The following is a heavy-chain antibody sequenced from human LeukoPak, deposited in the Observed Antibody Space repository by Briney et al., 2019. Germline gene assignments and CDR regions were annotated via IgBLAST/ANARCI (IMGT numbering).Heavy chain of an antibody. CDR1: GESMNDHY. CDR3: ARAGSSARFDP. V-gene: IGHV4-59*11. J-gene: IGHJ5*02. CDR2: VHYSGST. D-gene: IGHD6-6*01. Sequence: SETLSLTCAVSGESMNDHYWSWIRQAPGKALEWMGYVHYSGSTNYNPSLKSRVTMSVDTSKNQFSLKLSSVTAADTAVYYCARAGSSARFDPWGQGTLVTVSS.